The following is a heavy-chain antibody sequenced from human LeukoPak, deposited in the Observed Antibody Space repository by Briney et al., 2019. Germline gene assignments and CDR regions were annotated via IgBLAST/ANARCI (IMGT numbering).Heavy chain of an antibody. CDR1: GFTFSRHW. CDR2: IHADGSGT. J-gene: IGHJ5*02. CDR3: ARDRPNNWFDP. V-gene: IGHV3-74*01. Sequence: GGSLRLSCAGSGFTFSRHWMHWVRQAPGKGLVWVSGIHADGSGTDYADFVKGRFTISRDNAKNMLYLDMNSLRAEDTAVYYCARDRPNNWFDPWGQGTLVTVSS.